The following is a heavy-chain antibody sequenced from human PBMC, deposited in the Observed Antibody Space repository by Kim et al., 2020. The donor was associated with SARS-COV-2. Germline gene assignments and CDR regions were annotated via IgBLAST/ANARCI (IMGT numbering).Heavy chain of an antibody. CDR2: ISYEGRVK. Sequence: GGSLRLSCGTSGFNFNNYAMHWVRQAPGKGLEWLAVISYEGRVKKYADSLKGRFTVSRDSSHNTLYLQMRSLRAEDTALYYCAKSSAVVWVGEGLNAF. J-gene: IGHJ3*01. V-gene: IGHV3-30*18. CDR3: AKSSAVVWVGEGLNAF. D-gene: IGHD3-16*01. CDR1: GFNFNNYA.